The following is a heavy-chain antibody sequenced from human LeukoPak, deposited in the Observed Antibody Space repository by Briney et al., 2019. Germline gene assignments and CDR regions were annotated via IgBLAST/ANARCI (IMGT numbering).Heavy chain of an antibody. D-gene: IGHD1-26*01. J-gene: IGHJ4*02. CDR3: TRTLAGAITP. CDR2: IKQDGSEK. V-gene: IGHV3-7*01. Sequence: PGGSLGLSCAASGFTFSSYWMTWFRQAPGKGLEWVANIKQDGSEKYYVDSVKGRFTISRDNAKNSLYLQMNSLRVEDTAVYYCTRTLAGAITPRGQGDLVTVSS. CDR1: GFTFSSYW.